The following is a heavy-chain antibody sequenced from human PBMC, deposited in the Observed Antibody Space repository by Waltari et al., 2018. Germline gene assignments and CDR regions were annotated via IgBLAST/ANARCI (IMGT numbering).Heavy chain of an antibody. Sequence: QLQLQESGPGLVKPSETLSLTCTVSGGSISSSSYYWGWIRQPPGKGLEWIGSIYYSGSTYYNPSLKSRVTISVDTSKNQFSLKLSSVTAADTAVYYCARGRGTTQRGGDFDYWGQGTLVTVSS. CDR3: ARGRGTTQRGGDFDY. D-gene: IGHD1-7*01. V-gene: IGHV4-39*07. CDR1: GGSISSSSYY. CDR2: IYYSGST. J-gene: IGHJ4*02.